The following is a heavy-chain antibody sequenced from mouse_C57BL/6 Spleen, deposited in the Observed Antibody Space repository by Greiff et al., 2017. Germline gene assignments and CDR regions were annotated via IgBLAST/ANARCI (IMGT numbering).Heavy chain of an antibody. CDR2: IYPGDGDT. CDR1: GYAFSSYW. D-gene: IGHD1-1*02. J-gene: IGHJ1*03. Sequence: QVHVKQSGAELVKPGASVKISCKASGYAFSSYWMNWVKQRPGKGLEWIGQIYPGDGDTNYNGKFKGKATLTADKSSSTAYMQLSSLTSEDSAVYSCARAGGNYWYFDVWGTGTTVTVSS. CDR3: ARAGGNYWYFDV. V-gene: IGHV1-80*01.